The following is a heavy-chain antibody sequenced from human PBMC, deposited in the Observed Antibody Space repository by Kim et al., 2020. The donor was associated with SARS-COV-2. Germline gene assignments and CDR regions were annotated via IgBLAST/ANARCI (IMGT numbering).Heavy chain of an antibody. Sequence: GGSLRLSCAASGFSFSDHYMDWVRQAPGKGLEWVGRIRIKTKSYTTEYAAAVKGRFTISRDDSKNSLYLQMNSLKTEDTAVYYCARAGRYYFAMDVWGQGTTVTVSS. V-gene: IGHV3-72*01. CDR3: ARAGRYYFAMDV. CDR2: IRIKTKSYTT. CDR1: GFSFSDHY. D-gene: IGHD3-9*01. J-gene: IGHJ6*02.